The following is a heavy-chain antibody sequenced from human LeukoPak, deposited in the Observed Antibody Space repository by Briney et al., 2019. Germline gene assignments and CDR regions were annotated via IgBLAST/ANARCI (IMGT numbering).Heavy chain of an antibody. Sequence: GGSLRLSCAVSGFTFSSHWMSWVRQPPGKGLEWVAVISFDGSNKYYADSVKGRFTISRDNSKNTLYLQMNSLRAEDTAVYYCAREELGSSLGFDPWGQGTLVTVSS. CDR1: GFTFSSHW. J-gene: IGHJ5*02. CDR2: ISFDGSNK. V-gene: IGHV3-30-3*01. CDR3: AREELGSSLGFDP. D-gene: IGHD3-16*01.